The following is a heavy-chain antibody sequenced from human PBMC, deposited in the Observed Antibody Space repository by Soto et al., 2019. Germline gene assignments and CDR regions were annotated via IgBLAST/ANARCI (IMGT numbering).Heavy chain of an antibody. CDR2: ISWNSATL. Sequence: EVQLVESGGGLVQPGGSVRLSCVGSGFIFEDFAMNWVRQVPGKGLEWVSGISWNSATLAYADSLKGRFIVSRDNAKNLLYLQMNSLRPEDAALYYCAKDVGSYYYDTSAYLYDYWGQGTLVTVSS. J-gene: IGHJ4*02. D-gene: IGHD3-22*01. V-gene: IGHV3-9*01. CDR1: GFIFEDFA. CDR3: AKDVGSYYYDTSAYLYDY.